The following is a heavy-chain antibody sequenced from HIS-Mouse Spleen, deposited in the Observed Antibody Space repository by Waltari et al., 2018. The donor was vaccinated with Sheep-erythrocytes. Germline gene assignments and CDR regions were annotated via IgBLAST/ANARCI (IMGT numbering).Heavy chain of an antibody. J-gene: IGHJ4*02. V-gene: IGHV3-30*18. CDR1: GFTFSSYG. CDR3: AKDAYYDYVWGSYSFDY. Sequence: QVQLVESGGGVVQPGRSLRLSCAASGFTFSSYGMHWVRQAPGKGLEWVAVISYDGSNKYYADSVKGRFTMSRDNSKNTLYLQMNSLRAEDTAVYYCAKDAYYDYVWGSYSFDYWGQGTLVTVSS. CDR2: ISYDGSNK. D-gene: IGHD3-16*01.